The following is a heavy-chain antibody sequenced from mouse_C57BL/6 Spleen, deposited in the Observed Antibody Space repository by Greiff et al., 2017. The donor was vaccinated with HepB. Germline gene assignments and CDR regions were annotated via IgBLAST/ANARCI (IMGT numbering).Heavy chain of an antibody. J-gene: IGHJ2*01. CDR1: GYSFTGYY. CDR2: INPSTGGT. D-gene: IGHD2-1*01. V-gene: IGHV1-42*01. CDR3: ARGGGNYYFDY. Sequence: VQLQQSGPELVKPGASVKISCKASGYSFTGYYMNWVKQSPEKSLEWIGAINPSTGGTTYNQKFKAKATLTVDKSSSTAYMQLKSLTSEDSAVYYCARGGGNYYFDYWGQGTTLTVSS.